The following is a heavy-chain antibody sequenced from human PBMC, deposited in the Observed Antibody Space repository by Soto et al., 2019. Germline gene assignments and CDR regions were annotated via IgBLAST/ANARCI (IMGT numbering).Heavy chain of an antibody. Sequence: SETLSLTCTVSGGSISSGDYYWSWIRQPPGKGLEWIGYIYYSGSTYYNPSLKSRVTISVDTSKNQFSLKLSSVTAADTAVYNCARDYYYGSGKSYWGQGTQVTVSS. D-gene: IGHD3-10*01. CDR2: IYYSGST. CDR1: GGSISSGDYY. J-gene: IGHJ4*02. V-gene: IGHV4-30-4*01. CDR3: ARDYYYGSGKSY.